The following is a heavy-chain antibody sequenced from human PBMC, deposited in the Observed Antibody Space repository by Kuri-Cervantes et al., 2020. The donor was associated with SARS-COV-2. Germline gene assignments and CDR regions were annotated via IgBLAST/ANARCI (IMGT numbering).Heavy chain of an antibody. CDR3: AADMAYCGGDCYSNYYYYYGMDV. Sequence: SVKVSCKASGGTFSSYTISWVRQAPGQGLEWMGRIIPILGIANYAQKFQGRVTITAGKSTSTAYMELGSLRSEDTAVYYCAADMAYCGGDCYSNYYYYYGMDVWGQGTTVTVSS. D-gene: IGHD2-21*02. CDR2: IIPILGIA. V-gene: IGHV1-69*02. J-gene: IGHJ6*02. CDR1: GGTFSSYT.